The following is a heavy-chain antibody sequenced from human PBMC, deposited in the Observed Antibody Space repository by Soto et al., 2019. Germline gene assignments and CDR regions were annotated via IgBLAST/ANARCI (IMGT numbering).Heavy chain of an antibody. CDR3: ARAGYCSGGSCYNVYYYGMDV. Sequence: PGGSLRLSCAASGFTFSSYDMHWVRQATGKGLEWVSAIGTAGDTYYPGSVKGRFTISRENAKNSLYLQMNSLRAGDTAVYYCARAGYCSGGSCYNVYYYGMDVWGQGTTVTVSS. V-gene: IGHV3-13*01. D-gene: IGHD2-15*01. CDR1: GFTFSSYD. J-gene: IGHJ6*02. CDR2: IGTAGDT.